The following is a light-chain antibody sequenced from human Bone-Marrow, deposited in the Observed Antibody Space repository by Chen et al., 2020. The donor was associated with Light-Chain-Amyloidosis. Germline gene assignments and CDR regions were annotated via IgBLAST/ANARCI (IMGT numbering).Light chain of an antibody. CDR3: QQYNNWPPYT. J-gene: IGKJ2*01. CDR2: GAS. CDR1: QSVSSN. Sequence: EIVMTQSPATLSVSPGERATHSCRASQSVSSNLAWYQQKPGQAPRLLIYGASTRATGIPARFSGSGSGTEFTLNISSLQSEDFAVYYCQQYNNWPPYTFGQGTKLEIK. V-gene: IGKV3-15*01.